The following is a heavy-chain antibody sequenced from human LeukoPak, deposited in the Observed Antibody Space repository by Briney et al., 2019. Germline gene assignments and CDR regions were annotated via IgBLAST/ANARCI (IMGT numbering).Heavy chain of an antibody. D-gene: IGHD2-15*01. CDR2: ISGSDGST. Sequence: GGSLRLSCTASGVTFSNYAMSWVHQAPGKGLEWVSTISGSDGSTYYADSVKGRFTISRDNSKNTLYLQMNSLRVEDTAIYYCAKGRGYCTGGSCYSDYWGQGTLVTVSS. CDR1: GVTFSNYA. CDR3: AKGRGYCTGGSCYSDY. V-gene: IGHV3-23*01. J-gene: IGHJ4*02.